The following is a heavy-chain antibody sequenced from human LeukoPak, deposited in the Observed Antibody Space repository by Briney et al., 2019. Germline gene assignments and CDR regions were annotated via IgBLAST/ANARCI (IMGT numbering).Heavy chain of an antibody. V-gene: IGHV4-34*01. Sequence: SETLSLTCAVYGGSFSGYYWSWIRQPPGKGLEWIGEINHSGSTNYNPSLKSRVTISVDTSKNQFSLKLSSVTAADTAVYYWARPRGFLGPWFDPWGQGTLVTVSS. CDR1: GGSFSGYY. CDR2: INHSGST. D-gene: IGHD2-15*01. J-gene: IGHJ5*02. CDR3: ARPRGFLGPWFDP.